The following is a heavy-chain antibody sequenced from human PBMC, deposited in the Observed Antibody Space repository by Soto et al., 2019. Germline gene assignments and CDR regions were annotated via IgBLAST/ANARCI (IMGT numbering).Heavy chain of an antibody. V-gene: IGHV1-18*01. CDR2: ISAYNGNT. Sequence: APVKVSCKASGYTFTSYGISWVRQAPGQGLEWMGWISAYNGNTNYAQKLQGRVTMTTDTSTSTAYMELRSLRSDDTAVYYCARTPYSGSPRLEYFHHSGQGTLVTVSS. CDR3: ARTPYSGSPRLEYFHH. J-gene: IGHJ1*01. D-gene: IGHD1-26*01. CDR1: GYTFTSYG.